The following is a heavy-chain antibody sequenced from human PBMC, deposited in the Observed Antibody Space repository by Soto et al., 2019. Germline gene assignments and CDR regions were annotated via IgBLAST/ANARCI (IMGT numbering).Heavy chain of an antibody. J-gene: IGHJ4*02. D-gene: IGHD3-10*01. CDR3: ARELGARRKYYIDY. V-gene: IGHV1-2*07. Sequence: GSVKVSYKASGYTFTGYHIHLVRQAPGQGLEWMGWIAATSGGTNYPDKLQVRVSMTRDTSMSTAYMEVSRLSSYDPAVYYCARELGARRKYYIDYWGQGTLVTVSS. CDR2: IAATSGGT. CDR1: GYTFTGYH.